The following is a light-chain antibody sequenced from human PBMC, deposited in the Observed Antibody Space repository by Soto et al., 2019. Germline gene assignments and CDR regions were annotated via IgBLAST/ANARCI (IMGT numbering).Light chain of an antibody. Sequence: DIVLTQSASTLSVTTGERATLSCRASQSVRLNLAWYQQKPGQAPRLLIYGSSTRATGIPARFSGVWSGTDFTLTISSLQSEDFAVYFCQQYHKWPPTVAQGTKVDIK. CDR2: GSS. CDR3: QQYHKWPPT. CDR1: QSVRLN. J-gene: IGKJ1*01. V-gene: IGKV3-15*01.